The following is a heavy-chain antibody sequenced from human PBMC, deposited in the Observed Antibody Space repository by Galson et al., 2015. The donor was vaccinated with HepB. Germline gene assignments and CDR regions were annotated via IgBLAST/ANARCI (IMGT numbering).Heavy chain of an antibody. D-gene: IGHD6-13*01. Sequence: SVKVSCKASGYTFTSYGISWVRQAPGQGLEWMGWISAYNGNTNYAQKLQGRVTMTTDTSTSTAYMELRSLRSDDTAVYYCARERGQYSSSWYLYWGQGTLVTVSS. CDR3: ARERGQYSSSWYLY. CDR2: ISAYNGNT. V-gene: IGHV1-18*04. J-gene: IGHJ4*02. CDR1: GYTFTSYG.